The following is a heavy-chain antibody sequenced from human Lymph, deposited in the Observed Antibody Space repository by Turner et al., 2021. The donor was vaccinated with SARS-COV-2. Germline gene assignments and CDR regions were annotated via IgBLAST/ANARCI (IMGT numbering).Heavy chain of an antibody. CDR3: AKMGGVYCSGGNCYSGRLDY. J-gene: IGHJ4*02. CDR2: ISYDGSNK. CDR1: GFTFRTYG. Sequence: QVQLVESGGGVVQPGRSLRLSCAVSGFTFRTYGMHWVRQAPGKGLEWVAVISYDGSNKYYADSVKGRFTISRDNSKNTLYLQMNSLRAEDTAVYYCAKMGGVYCSGGNCYSGRLDYWGQGTLVTVSS. D-gene: IGHD2-15*01. V-gene: IGHV3-30*18.